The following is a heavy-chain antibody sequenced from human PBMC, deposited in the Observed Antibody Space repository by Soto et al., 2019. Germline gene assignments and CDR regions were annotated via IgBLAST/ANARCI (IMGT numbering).Heavy chain of an antibody. J-gene: IGHJ4*02. Sequence: LKXSCKASGYIFTSYCIGWVRQMPGIGLEWMGIVNPADSDTRYSPSFQGQVTVSADKSISTAYLQWGSLKASDTAMYYCVTPDSSGYYSHWGQGTPVTVSS. CDR2: VNPADSDT. CDR3: VTPDSSGYYSH. CDR1: GYIFTSYC. V-gene: IGHV5-51*01. D-gene: IGHD3-22*01.